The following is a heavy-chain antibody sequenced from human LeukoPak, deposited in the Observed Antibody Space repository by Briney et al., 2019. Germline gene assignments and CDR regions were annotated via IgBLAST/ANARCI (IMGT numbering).Heavy chain of an antibody. J-gene: IGHJ6*03. V-gene: IGHV1-8*01. D-gene: IGHD1-26*01. Sequence: ASVKVSCKASGYTFTSYDINWVRQATGQGLEWMGWMSPNSGNTGYAQKFQGRVTMTRDTSISTAYMELSSLRSDDTAVYYCARDARDGSYYVSRYYYYYMDVWGKGTTVTISS. CDR2: MSPNSGNT. CDR3: ARDARDGSYYVSRYYYYYMDV. CDR1: GYTFTSYD.